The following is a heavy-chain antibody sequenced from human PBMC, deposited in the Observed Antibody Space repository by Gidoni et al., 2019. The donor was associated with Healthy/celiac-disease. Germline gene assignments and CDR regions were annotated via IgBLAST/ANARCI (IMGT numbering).Heavy chain of an antibody. CDR3: ARDRRAYYYGSGSYYGGAFDI. D-gene: IGHD3-10*01. V-gene: IGHV3-48*03. CDR1: GFTFSSYD. Sequence: VQLVESGGGLVQPGGSLRLSCAAPGFTFSSYDMICVRQAPGKGLEWVSYISSSGSTIYYADSGKCRFTISRDNAKNSLYLQMNSLRAEDTAVYYCARDRRAYYYGSGSYYGGAFDIWGQGTMVTVSS. CDR2: ISSSGSTI. J-gene: IGHJ3*02.